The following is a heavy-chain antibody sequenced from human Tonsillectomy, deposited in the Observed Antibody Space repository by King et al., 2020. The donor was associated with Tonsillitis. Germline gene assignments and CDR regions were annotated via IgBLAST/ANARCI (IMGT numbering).Heavy chain of an antibody. CDR2: TSYDGSTD. Sequence: QVQLVESGGGVVQPGRSLRLSCAASGFIFRSFAMHWVRQAPGKGLDWVAITSYDGSTDFYADSVKGRFTISRDNSKNTLYLQMNSLTVEDTAVYYCARDGDSIGGGSHLDGAFDIWGQGTKVTVSS. CDR1: GFIFRSFA. V-gene: IGHV3-30*04. CDR3: ARDGDSIGGGSHLDGAFDI. D-gene: IGHD1-26*01. J-gene: IGHJ3*02.